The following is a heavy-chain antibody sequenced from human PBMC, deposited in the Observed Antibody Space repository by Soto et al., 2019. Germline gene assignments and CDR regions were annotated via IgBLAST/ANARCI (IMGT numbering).Heavy chain of an antibody. CDR2: ISSNGGST. CDR1: GFTFSSYA. Sequence: GGSLRLSCAASGFTFSSYAMHWVRQAPGKGLEYVSAISSNGGSTHYANSVKGRFTISRDNSKNTQYLQMSSLRADDTAVYYCVKGEYYYDSSGYYPFDYWGQGTLVIVSS. J-gene: IGHJ4*02. CDR3: VKGEYYYDSSGYYPFDY. V-gene: IGHV3-64*01. D-gene: IGHD3-22*01.